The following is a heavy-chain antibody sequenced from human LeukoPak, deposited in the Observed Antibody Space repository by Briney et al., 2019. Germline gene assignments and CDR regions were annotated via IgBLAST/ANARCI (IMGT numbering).Heavy chain of an antibody. J-gene: IGHJ4*02. CDR3: ARDFSASAALI. Sequence: PGGSLRLSCAASGFTFSSYAMHWVRQAPGKGLEWVAVISYDGSNKYYADSVKGRFTISRDNSKNTLYLQMNSLRAEDTAVYYCARDFSASAALIWGQGTLVTVPS. CDR2: ISYDGSNK. CDR1: GFTFSSYA. V-gene: IGHV3-30-3*01. D-gene: IGHD1-26*01.